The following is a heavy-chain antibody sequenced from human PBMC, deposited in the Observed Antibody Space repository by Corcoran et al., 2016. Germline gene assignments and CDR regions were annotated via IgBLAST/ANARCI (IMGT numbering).Heavy chain of an antibody. J-gene: IGHJ4*02. Sequence: QVQLQESGPGLVKPSETLSLTCTVSGGSISSYYWSWIRQPPGKGLEWIGYIYYSGSTNYNPSLKSRVTISVDTSKNQFSLKLSSVTAADTAVDYWARVSGSYDPSLDYWGQGTLVTVSS. CDR3: ARVSGSYDPSLDY. CDR1: GGSISSYY. V-gene: IGHV4-59*01. D-gene: IGHD1-26*01. CDR2: IYYSGST.